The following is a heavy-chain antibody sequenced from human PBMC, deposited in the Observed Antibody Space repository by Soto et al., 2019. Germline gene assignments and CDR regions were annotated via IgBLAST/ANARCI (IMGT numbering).Heavy chain of an antibody. D-gene: IGHD5-12*01. J-gene: IGHJ6*03. CDR1: GLIFSSYS. CDR2: IDSSSSDI. Sequence: EVHLAESGGGLVQPGGSLRLSCAASGLIFSSYSMNWVRQAPGKGLEWVSYIDSSSSDIHYADSVRGRFTISRDNAKKSLFLQMYSLRVEDTAVYYCARDRPVDVVPTIPTYYYYMDVWGKGTTVTVSS. CDR3: ARDRPVDVVPTIPTYYYYMDV. V-gene: IGHV3-48*01.